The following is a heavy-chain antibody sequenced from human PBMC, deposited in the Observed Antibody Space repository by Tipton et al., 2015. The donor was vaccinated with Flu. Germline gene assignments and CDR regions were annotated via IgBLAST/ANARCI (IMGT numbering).Heavy chain of an antibody. CDR1: GDSISSDYY. D-gene: IGHD4-11*01. V-gene: IGHV4-38-2*01. CDR2: VSRSGNT. J-gene: IGHJ5*01. CDR3: ARRDFSNYVSEPKNWFDS. Sequence: TLSLTCEVSGDSISSDYYWGWVRQFPGKGLEWIGSVSRSGNTDYNSSLKSRVTISIDTSKNQFSLRLASVTAADTAVYFCARRDFSNYVSEPKNWFDSWGQGTLVTVSS.